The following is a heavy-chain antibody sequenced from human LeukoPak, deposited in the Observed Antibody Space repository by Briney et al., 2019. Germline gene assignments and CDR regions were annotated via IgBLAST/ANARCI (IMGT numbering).Heavy chain of an antibody. Sequence: GGSLRLSCTASGFTFSTYEMNWVRQAPGKGLEWVSYISGSGYPIYYADSVKGRYTISRDNAKNSLYLQMNSLRAEDTAIYYCARVRGLEWLLKHLDSWGQGTLVTVSS. CDR3: ARVRGLEWLLKHLDS. CDR1: GFTFSTYE. D-gene: IGHD3-3*01. CDR2: ISGSGYPI. J-gene: IGHJ4*02. V-gene: IGHV3-48*03.